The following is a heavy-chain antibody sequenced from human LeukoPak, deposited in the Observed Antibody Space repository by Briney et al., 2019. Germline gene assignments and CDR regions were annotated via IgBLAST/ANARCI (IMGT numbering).Heavy chain of an antibody. CDR3: ARSLFRFLEWSYRSYYYYYMDV. CDR2: IIPIFGTV. CDR1: GGTFSSYA. Sequence: ASVKVSCKASGGTFSSYAISWVRQATGQGLEWMGGIIPIFGTVNYAQKFQGRVTITADKSTSTAYMELSSLRSEDTAVYSCARSLFRFLEWSYRSYYYYYMDVWGKGTTVTVSS. J-gene: IGHJ6*03. V-gene: IGHV1-69*06. D-gene: IGHD3-3*01.